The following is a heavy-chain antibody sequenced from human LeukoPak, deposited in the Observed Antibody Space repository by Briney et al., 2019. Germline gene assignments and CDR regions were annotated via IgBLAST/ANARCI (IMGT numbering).Heavy chain of an antibody. CDR1: GFTFSTYE. V-gene: IGHV3-48*03. J-gene: IGHJ4*02. CDR3: AREGGWATTANDY. CDR2: ISGSGSTI. Sequence: GGSLRLSCTASGFTFSTYEVNWVRQAPGKGLEWVSYISGSGSTIYYADSVKGRFTISRDNAKNSLYLQMSGLRAEDTALYYCAREGGWATTANDYWGQGTLVTVSS. D-gene: IGHD1-1*01.